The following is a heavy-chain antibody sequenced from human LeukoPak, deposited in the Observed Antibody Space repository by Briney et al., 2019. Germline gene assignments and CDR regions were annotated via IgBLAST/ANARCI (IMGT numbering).Heavy chain of an antibody. V-gene: IGHV1-46*01. J-gene: IGHJ4*02. CDR3: ARDSTGY. D-gene: IGHD1-14*01. Sequence: GASVKVSCKASGYTFTTYYIHWVRQAPGQGLEWMGMINPSGGSTSYAQKFQVRVTMTGDTSTSTVYMELRSLRSDDTAVYYCARDSTGYWGQGTLVTVSS. CDR1: GYTFTTYY. CDR2: INPSGGST.